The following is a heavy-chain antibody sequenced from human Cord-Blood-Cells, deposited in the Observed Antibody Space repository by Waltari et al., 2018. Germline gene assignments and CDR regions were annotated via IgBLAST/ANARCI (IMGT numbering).Heavy chain of an antibody. V-gene: IGHV4-34*01. CDR1: GGSFSGYY. D-gene: IGHD2-15*01. J-gene: IGHJ4*02. CDR2: INHSGST. CDR3: ARGGMATPFDY. Sequence: QVQLQQWGAGLLKPSETLSLTCAVYGGSFSGYYWSWIRQPPVKGLEWIGEINHSGSTNYNPSLKSRVTISVDTSKNQFSLKLSSVTAADTAVYYCARGGMATPFDYWGQGTLVTVSS.